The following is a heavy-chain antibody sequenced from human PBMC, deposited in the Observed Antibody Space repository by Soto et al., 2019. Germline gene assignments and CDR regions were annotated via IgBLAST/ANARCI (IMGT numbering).Heavy chain of an antibody. CDR2: IISGGYTI. CDR3: ARGIAPTDRNYYFDY. CDR1: GFTFSRHS. Sequence: GGSLRLSCAASGFTFSRHSMSWVRQAPGKGLEWVSYIISGGYTIYYAGSVQGRFTISRDNAKNSLYLQMNSLRAEDTAVYYCARGIAPTDRNYYFDYWGQGTLVTVSS. V-gene: IGHV3-48*01. D-gene: IGHD6-13*01. J-gene: IGHJ4*02.